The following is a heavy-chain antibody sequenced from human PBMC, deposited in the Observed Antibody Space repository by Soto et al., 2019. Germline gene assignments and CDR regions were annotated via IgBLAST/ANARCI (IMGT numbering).Heavy chain of an antibody. CDR1: GGTFSSYA. CDR2: IIPIFGTA. V-gene: IGHV1-69*12. Sequence: QVQLVQSGAEVKKPGSSVKVSCKASGGTFSSYAISWVRQAPGQGLEWMGGIIPIFGTANYAQKFQGRVTITADESTSKAYMELSSLRSEDTAVYYCARDNELGSYYYYGMDVWGQGTTVTVSS. CDR3: ARDNELGSYYYYGMDV. J-gene: IGHJ6*02. D-gene: IGHD7-27*01.